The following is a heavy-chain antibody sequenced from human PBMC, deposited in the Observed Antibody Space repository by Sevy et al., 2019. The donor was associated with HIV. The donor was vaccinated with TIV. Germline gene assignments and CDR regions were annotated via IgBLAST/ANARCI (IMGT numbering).Heavy chain of an antibody. D-gene: IGHD5-12*01. CDR1: GFTCSSYA. Sequence: GGSLRLSCAASGFTCSSYAMSWVRQAPGEGLEWVSAVSGSGGSTYYADSVKGRFTISRDNSKNTLYLQMNSLRAEDTAVYYCAKGAGWLRFSVADYWGQGTLVTVSS. CDR3: AKGAGWLRFSVADY. CDR2: VSGSGGST. V-gene: IGHV3-23*01. J-gene: IGHJ4*02.